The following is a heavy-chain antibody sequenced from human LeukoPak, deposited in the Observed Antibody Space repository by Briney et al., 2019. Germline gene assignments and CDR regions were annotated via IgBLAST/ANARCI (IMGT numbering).Heavy chain of an antibody. CDR2: INSDGSST. CDR1: GHTFSSYW. V-gene: IGHV3-74*01. Sequence: GGSLRLSCAASGHTFSSYWMHWVRQAPGKGPVWVSRINSDGSSTSYADSVKGRFTISRDNAKNTLYLQMNSLRAEDTAVYYCARDPKQGGTYWNYFDYWGQGALVTVSP. D-gene: IGHD1-26*01. J-gene: IGHJ4*02. CDR3: ARDPKQGGTYWNYFDY.